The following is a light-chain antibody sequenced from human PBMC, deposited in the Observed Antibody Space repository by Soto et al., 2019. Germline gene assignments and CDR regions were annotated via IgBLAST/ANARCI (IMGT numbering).Light chain of an antibody. J-gene: IGKJ3*01. CDR2: AAS. V-gene: IGKV1-39*01. Sequence: DIQMTQSPSSLSASVGDRVTITCRASQSISSYLNWYQQKPGKAPKLLIYAASSLQSGVPSRFSGSASGTDFTLTISSLQPEDFATYYCQQSYNTPFTFGRGTKVDV. CDR3: QQSYNTPFT. CDR1: QSISSY.